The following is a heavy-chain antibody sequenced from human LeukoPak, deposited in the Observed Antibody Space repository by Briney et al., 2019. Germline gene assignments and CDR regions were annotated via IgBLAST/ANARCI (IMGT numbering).Heavy chain of an antibody. CDR2: IIPILGIA. J-gene: IGHJ4*02. Sequence: SVKVSCKASGGTLSSYTISWVRQAPGQGLEWMGRIIPILGIANYAQKFQGRVTITADKSTSTAYMELSSLRSEDTAVYYCAEHNYGDYDVFDYWGQGTLVTVSS. V-gene: IGHV1-69*02. CDR3: AEHNYGDYDVFDY. D-gene: IGHD4-17*01. CDR1: GGTLSSYT.